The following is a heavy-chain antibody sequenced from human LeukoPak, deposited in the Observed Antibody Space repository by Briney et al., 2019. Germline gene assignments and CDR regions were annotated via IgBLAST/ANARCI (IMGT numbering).Heavy chain of an antibody. CDR3: ARSPLAAAGIYYYYGMDV. J-gene: IGHJ6*02. D-gene: IGHD6-13*01. Sequence: EASVKVSCKASGGTFSSYAISWVRQAPGQGLEWMGRIIPIFGIANYAQKFQGRVTITADKSTSTAYMELSSLRSEDTAVYYCARSPLAAAGIYYYYGMDVWGQGTTVTVSS. V-gene: IGHV1-69*04. CDR1: GGTFSSYA. CDR2: IIPIFGIA.